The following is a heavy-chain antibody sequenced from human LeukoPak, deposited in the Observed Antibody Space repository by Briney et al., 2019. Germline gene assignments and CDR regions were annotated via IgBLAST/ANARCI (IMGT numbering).Heavy chain of an antibody. CDR3: ARLFPDYYDSSGYGNYYGMDV. Sequence: SETLSLTCAVSGASISSGGYSWNWIRQPPGKGLEWIGCIYHTGSTYYNPSLKSRVTISVDTSKNQFSLKLSSVTAADTAVYYCARLFPDYYDSSGYGNYYGMDVWGQGTTVTVSS. CDR2: IYHTGST. D-gene: IGHD3-22*01. CDR1: GASISSGGYS. J-gene: IGHJ6*02. V-gene: IGHV4-30-2*01.